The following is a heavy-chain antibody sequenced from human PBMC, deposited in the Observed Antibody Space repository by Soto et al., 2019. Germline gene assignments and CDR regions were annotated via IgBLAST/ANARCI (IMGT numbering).Heavy chain of an antibody. D-gene: IGHD3-22*01. CDR1: GYTFTSYY. CDR2: INPSGGST. CDR3: ARDWYYYDSSGYYPDAFDI. V-gene: IGHV1-46*01. Sequence: GASVKVSCKASGYTFTSYYMHWVRQAPGQGLEWMGIINPSGGSTSYAQKFQGRVTMTRDTSTSTVYMELRSLRSEDTAVYYCARDWYYYDSSGYYPDAFDIWGQGTMVTVSS. J-gene: IGHJ3*02.